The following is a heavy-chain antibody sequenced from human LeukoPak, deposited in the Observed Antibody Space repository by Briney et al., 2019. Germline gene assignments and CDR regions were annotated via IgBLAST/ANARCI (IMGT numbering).Heavy chain of an antibody. CDR1: GFSFSNYW. V-gene: IGHV3-7*01. J-gene: IGHJ4*02. D-gene: IGHD5-12*01. CDR3: ARDRGFTGYDLYDY. CDR2: IKQDASEK. Sequence: PGGSLRLSCAASGFSFSNYWMTWVRQAPGKGLEWVANIKQDASEKYYVDSVSGRFTISRDNAQNSFYLQMNSLRAEDTAVYYCARDRGFTGYDLYDYWGQGTLVTVSS.